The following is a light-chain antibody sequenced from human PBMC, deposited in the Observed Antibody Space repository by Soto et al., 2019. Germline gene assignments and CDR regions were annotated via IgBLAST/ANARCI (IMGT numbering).Light chain of an antibody. J-gene: IGKJ1*01. V-gene: IGKV1-5*01. CDR3: QQYNSYSWT. CDR1: QSISSW. CDR2: DAS. Sequence: DIQMTQSPSTLSASVGDRVTITCRASQSISSWLAWYQQKRGKAPKLXIYDASSLESGVRSRFSGSGSGTEFTLTISSLQSDDFATYYCQQYNSYSWTFGQGTKVDIK.